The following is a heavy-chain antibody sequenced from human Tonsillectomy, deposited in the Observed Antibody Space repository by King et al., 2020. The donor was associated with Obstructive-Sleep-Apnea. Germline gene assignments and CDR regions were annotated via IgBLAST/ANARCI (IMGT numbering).Heavy chain of an antibody. D-gene: IGHD2-21*01. Sequence: QLVQSGGGLVQPGGSLRLSCAASGFTFSAYYMSWVRQAPGKGLEWVANIKKDGIERTYVDSVKGRFTISRDNAKNSQYLQMDSLRVEDTAVYYCARSTYSSFDYWGQGTLVTVSS. J-gene: IGHJ4*02. CDR1: GFTFSAYY. CDR2: IKKDGIER. V-gene: IGHV3-7*01. CDR3: ARSTYSSFDY.